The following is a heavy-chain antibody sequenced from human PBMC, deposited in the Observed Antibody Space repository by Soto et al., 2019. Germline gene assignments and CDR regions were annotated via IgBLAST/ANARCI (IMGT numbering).Heavy chain of an antibody. CDR2: INAGNGNT. V-gene: IGHV1-3*01. CDR3: AREAILDYYYGMDV. J-gene: IGHJ6*02. D-gene: IGHD2-2*01. CDR1: GYTFTSYA. Sequence: QVQIVQSGAEVKKPGASVKVSCKASGYTFTSYAMHWVRQAPGQRLEWMGWINAGNGNTKYSQKFQGRVTITRDTSASTAYMELSSLRSEDTAVYYCAREAILDYYYGMDVWGQGTTVTVSS.